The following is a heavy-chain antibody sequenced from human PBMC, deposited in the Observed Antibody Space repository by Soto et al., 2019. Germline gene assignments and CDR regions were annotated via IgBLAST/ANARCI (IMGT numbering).Heavy chain of an antibody. J-gene: IGHJ5*02. D-gene: IGHD6-13*01. CDR3: AREILAAAGTISWFDP. V-gene: IGHV3-30-3*01. Sequence: QVPLVESGGGVVQPGRSLRLSCAASGFTFSSYAMHWVRQAPGKGLEWVAVISYDGSNKYYADSVKGRFTISRDNSKNTLYLQMNSLRAEDTAVYYCAREILAAAGTISWFDPWGQGTLVTVSS. CDR1: GFTFSSYA. CDR2: ISYDGSNK.